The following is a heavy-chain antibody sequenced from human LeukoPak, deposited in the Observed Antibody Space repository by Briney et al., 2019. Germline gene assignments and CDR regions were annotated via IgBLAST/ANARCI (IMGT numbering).Heavy chain of an antibody. D-gene: IGHD2-2*01. CDR3: ARDFRYCSSTSCYEVGRSFDY. Sequence: PGGSLRLSCAASGFTVSSNYMSWVRQAPGKGLEWVSVIYSGGSTYYADSVKGRFTISRDNSKNTLYLQMNSLRAEDTAVYYCARDFRYCSSTSCYEVGRSFDYWGQGTLVTVSS. J-gene: IGHJ4*02. V-gene: IGHV3-66*01. CDR1: GFTVSSNY. CDR2: IYSGGST.